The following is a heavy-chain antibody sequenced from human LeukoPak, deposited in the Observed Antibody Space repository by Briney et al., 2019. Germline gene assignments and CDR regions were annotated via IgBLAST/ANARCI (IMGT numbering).Heavy chain of an antibody. Sequence: ASVKVSRKASGYTFTGYYMHWVRPAPGQGLEWMGWINPNSGGTNYAQKFQGTVTMTRDTSISTAYMELSRLRSDDTAVYYCARDYYDSSGYYHYWGQGTLVTVSS. J-gene: IGHJ4*02. CDR2: INPNSGGT. CDR1: GYTFTGYY. V-gene: IGHV1-2*02. D-gene: IGHD3-22*01. CDR3: ARDYYDSSGYYHY.